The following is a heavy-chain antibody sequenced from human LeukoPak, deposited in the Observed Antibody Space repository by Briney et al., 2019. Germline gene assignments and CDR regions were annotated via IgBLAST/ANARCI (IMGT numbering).Heavy chain of an antibody. Sequence: SETLSLTCAVYGGSFSGYYWSWIRQPPGKGLEWIGYIYYSGSTNYNPSLKSRVTISVDTSKNQFSLKLSSVTAADTAVYYCAREVGGFDYWGQGTLVTVSS. J-gene: IGHJ4*02. CDR2: IYYSGST. CDR3: AREVGGFDY. CDR1: GGSFSGYY. V-gene: IGHV4-59*01. D-gene: IGHD3-16*01.